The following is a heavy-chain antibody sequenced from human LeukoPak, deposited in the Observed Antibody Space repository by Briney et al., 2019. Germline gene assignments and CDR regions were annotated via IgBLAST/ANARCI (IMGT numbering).Heavy chain of an antibody. CDR3: ARKAQYNGHYPLDY. V-gene: IGHV3-48*04. D-gene: IGHD1-7*01. CDR1: GFTFNTYT. Sequence: GGSLRLSCAASGFTFNTYTMNWVRQAPGKGLEWVSYTSGSSGIIDYADSVKGRFTISRDSSKNTLFLQMNSLRAEDTALYFCARKAQYNGHYPLDYWGQGTLVTVSS. CDR2: TSGSSGII. J-gene: IGHJ4*02.